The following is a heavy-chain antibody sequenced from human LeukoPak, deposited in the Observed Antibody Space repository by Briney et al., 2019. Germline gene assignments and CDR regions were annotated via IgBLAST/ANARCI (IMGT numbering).Heavy chain of an antibody. J-gene: IGHJ4*02. CDR3: ATERSYSGSY. D-gene: IGHD1-26*01. Sequence: PSETLSLTCTVSGYSISSGYYWGWIRQPPGKGLEWIGSIYHSGSTYYNPSLKSRVTISVDTSKNQFSLKLSSVTAADTAVYYCATERSYSGSYWGQGTLVTVSS. CDR2: IYHSGST. V-gene: IGHV4-38-2*02. CDR1: GYSISSGYY.